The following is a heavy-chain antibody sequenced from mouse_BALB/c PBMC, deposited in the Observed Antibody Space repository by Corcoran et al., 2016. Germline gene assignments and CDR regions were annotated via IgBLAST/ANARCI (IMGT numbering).Heavy chain of an antibody. CDR3: SSHGTWWFDC. D-gene: IGHD3-1*01. J-gene: IGHJ1*01. Sequence: QVQLQQSGPELVKPGASVKISCKASGYSFTCYSIHWVKKRPGQGIEGIGWIFPGSGNTKYNQRLKGMATLTADTSSSTAYMQLSSLTSEDSAVYFCSSHGTWWFDCWGAGTTVTVSS. CDR1: GYSFTCYS. V-gene: IGHV1-66*01. CDR2: IFPGSGNT.